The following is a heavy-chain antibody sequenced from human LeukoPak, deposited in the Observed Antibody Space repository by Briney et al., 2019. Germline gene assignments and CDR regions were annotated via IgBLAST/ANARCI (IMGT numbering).Heavy chain of an antibody. CDR3: ARVDVGCCSSTSCFPGVY. V-gene: IGHV1-18*01. Sequence: ASVKVSCKASGYTFTSYGISWVRQAPGQGLEWMGWISAYNGNTNYAQKLQGRVTMTTDTSTSTAYMELRSLRSDDTAVYYCARVDVGCCSSTSCFPGVYWGQGTLVTVSS. CDR1: GYTFTSYG. J-gene: IGHJ4*02. D-gene: IGHD2-2*01. CDR2: ISAYNGNT.